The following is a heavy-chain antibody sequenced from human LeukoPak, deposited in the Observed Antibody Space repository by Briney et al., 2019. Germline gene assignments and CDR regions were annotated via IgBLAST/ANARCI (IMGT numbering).Heavy chain of an antibody. Sequence: ASVKVSCTASGGTFSSYAISWVRQAPGQGLEWMGRIITILGIANYAQKFQGRVTITADKSTSTAYMELSSLRSEDTAVYYCARDREQWLPRPGGLDYWGQGTLVTVSS. CDR2: IITILGIA. J-gene: IGHJ4*02. CDR1: GGTFSSYA. CDR3: ARDREQWLPRPGGLDY. D-gene: IGHD6-19*01. V-gene: IGHV1-69*04.